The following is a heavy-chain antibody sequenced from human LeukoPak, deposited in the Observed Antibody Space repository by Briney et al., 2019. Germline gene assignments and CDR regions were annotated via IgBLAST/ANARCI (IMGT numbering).Heavy chain of an antibody. CDR3: ARFSGGRYSDY. CDR2: INHSGST. CDR1: GGSISGYY. J-gene: IGHJ4*02. D-gene: IGHD1-26*01. Sequence: SETLSLTCTVSGGSISGYYWSWIRQPPRKRLEWIGYINHSGSTNYNPSLKSRVTISVDTSKNQFSLKLSSVTGADTAVYYCARFSGGRYSDYWGQGTLVTVSS. V-gene: IGHV4-59*01.